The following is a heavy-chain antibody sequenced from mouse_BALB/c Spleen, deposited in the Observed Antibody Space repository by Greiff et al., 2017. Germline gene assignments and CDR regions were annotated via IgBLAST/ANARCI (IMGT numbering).Heavy chain of an antibody. CDR2: ISSGSSTI. J-gene: IGHJ3*01. D-gene: IGHD2-14*01. V-gene: IGHV5-17*02. CDR1: GFTFSSFG. CDR3: ARSEVRAWFAY. Sequence: EVQVVESGGGLVQPGGSRKLSCAASGFTFSSFGMHWVRQAPEKGLEWVAYISSGSSTIYYADTVKGRFTISRDNPKNTLFLQMTSLRSEDTAMYYCARSEVRAWFAYWGQGTLVTVSA.